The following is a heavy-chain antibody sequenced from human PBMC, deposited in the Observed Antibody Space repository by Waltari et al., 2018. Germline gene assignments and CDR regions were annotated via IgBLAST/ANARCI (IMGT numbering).Heavy chain of an antibody. CDR2: ISSDSLHI. J-gene: IGHJ5*02. Sequence: EVQLVESGGGLVKPGESLRRSCTDSGVNFQGYSINWVRQAPGKGLEWVESISSDSLHIYYADVLKGRFTISRDNSKKSVFLEMISLRADDTALYYCARGISSVVGATSDLWGQGTLVAISS. V-gene: IGHV3-21*01. CDR1: GVNFQGYS. CDR3: ARGISSVVGATSDL. D-gene: IGHD1-26*01.